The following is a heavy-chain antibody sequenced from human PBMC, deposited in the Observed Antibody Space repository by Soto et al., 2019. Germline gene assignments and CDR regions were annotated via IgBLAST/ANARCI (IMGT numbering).Heavy chain of an antibody. CDR2: ISAYNGNA. J-gene: IGHJ4*02. CDR1: GYTFASYA. V-gene: IGHV1-18*01. Sequence: QVQLVQSGAEVKKPGASVKVSCKASGYTFASYAISWMRQAPGQGLEWMGWISAYNGNANYAQKREGRVTMTTDTSTSAAYMELRSLRSDATAVYYCARDPPPPDYWGQGTLVTVSS. CDR3: ARDPPPPDY.